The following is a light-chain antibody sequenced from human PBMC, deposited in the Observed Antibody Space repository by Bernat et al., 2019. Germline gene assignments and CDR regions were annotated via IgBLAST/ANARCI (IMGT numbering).Light chain of an antibody. CDR2: EVS. CDR1: SNDIGYYNS. CDR3: SSYTGSNTRVV. V-gene: IGLV2-8*01. Sequence: QSALTQPPSASGSPGQSVTISCTGTSNDIGYYNSVSWDQYHPGKAPKLLIYEVSKRPSGVPDRFSGSKSGNTASLTVSGLQAEDEAAYYCSSYTGSNTRVVFGGGTELTVL. J-gene: IGLJ2*01.